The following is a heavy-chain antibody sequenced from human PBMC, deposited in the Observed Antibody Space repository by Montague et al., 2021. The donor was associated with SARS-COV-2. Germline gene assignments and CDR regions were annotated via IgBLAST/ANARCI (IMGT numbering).Heavy chain of an antibody. Sequence: SLRLSCAASGFTFSSYAMHWVRQAPGKGLEWVAVISYDGSNKYYADSVKGRFTISRDNSKNTLYLQMNSLRAEDTAVYYCARDSREYDILTGYYPFSSLQHATFSRDGMDVWGQGTTVTVSS. CDR2: ISYDGSNK. V-gene: IGHV3-30-3*01. D-gene: IGHD3-9*01. CDR3: ARDSREYDILTGYYPFSSLQHATFSRDGMDV. J-gene: IGHJ6*02. CDR1: GFTFSSYA.